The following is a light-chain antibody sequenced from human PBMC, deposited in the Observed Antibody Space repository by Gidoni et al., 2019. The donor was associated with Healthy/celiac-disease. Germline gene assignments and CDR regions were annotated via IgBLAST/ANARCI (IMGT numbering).Light chain of an antibody. CDR3: SSYAGSNNFGV. CDR2: EVS. V-gene: IGLV2-8*01. J-gene: IGLJ1*01. CDR1: SRDVGGYNY. Sequence: QSALTQPPSASGSPGQSVTISCPGTSRDVGGYNYASWYQQHPGKAPKPMIYEVSKRPSGVPDRFSGSKSGNTASLTVSGLQAEDEADYYCSSYAGSNNFGVFGTGTKVTVL.